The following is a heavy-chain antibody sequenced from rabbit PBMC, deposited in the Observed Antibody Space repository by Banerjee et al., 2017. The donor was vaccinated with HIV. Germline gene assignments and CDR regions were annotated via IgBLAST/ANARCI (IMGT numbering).Heavy chain of an antibody. CDR3: ARDPYDDYGDWYFNL. D-gene: IGHD2-1*01. Sequence: QEQLVESGGGLVQPEGSLTLTCKASGFDFSSNAMCWVRQAPGKGPEWIACIYNGDGTTYYARWVNGRFTVSRSTSLNTVTLQMTSLTVADTATYFCARDPYDDYGDWYFNLWGQGTLVTVS. J-gene: IGHJ4*01. CDR2: IYNGDGTT. CDR1: GFDFSSNA. V-gene: IGHV1S47*01.